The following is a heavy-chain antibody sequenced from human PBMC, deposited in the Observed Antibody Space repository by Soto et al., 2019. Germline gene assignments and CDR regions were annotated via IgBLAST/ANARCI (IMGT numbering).Heavy chain of an antibody. CDR3: ARPPGYISYWYYFDL. Sequence: ASVKVSCKASGYSFIDYYIHWVRQAPGQGFEWMGRISPKSGGTNYAQKFEGRVTMTWDTSLNTAYMELSSLISDDTAVYYCARPPGYISYWYYFDLWGQGTLVTVSS. J-gene: IGHJ4*02. V-gene: IGHV1-2*02. CDR2: ISPKSGGT. D-gene: IGHD2-8*02. CDR1: GYSFIDYY.